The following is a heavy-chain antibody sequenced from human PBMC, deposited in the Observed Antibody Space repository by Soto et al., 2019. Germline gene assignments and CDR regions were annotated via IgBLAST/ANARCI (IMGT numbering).Heavy chain of an antibody. CDR3: ARDVSPHRNPSWFAP. Sequence: GGSLRLSCAASEFSFSNSAMHWVRQAPGKGLEWVSFISFDATNKYYADSVKGRFTVSRDNSRNTLYLQMNGLRPDDTAVYYCARDVSPHRNPSWFAPWGQGTLVTVSS. D-gene: IGHD1-1*01. J-gene: IGHJ5*02. CDR2: ISFDATNK. V-gene: IGHV3-30-3*01. CDR1: EFSFSNSA.